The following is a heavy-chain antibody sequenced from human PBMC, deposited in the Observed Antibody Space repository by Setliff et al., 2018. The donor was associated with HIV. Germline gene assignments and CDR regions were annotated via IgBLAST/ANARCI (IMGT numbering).Heavy chain of an antibody. V-gene: IGHV1-18*01. CDR3: ASGSGYCKNGVCYIGVHRTPDKYYFDS. J-gene: IGHJ4*02. D-gene: IGHD2-8*01. Sequence: ASVKVSCKASGYSFIRYDLSWVRQAPGQGLEWMGRIGAYNGNTDYAEKFQGRLNMTIDELMTTAYLELSSLRSEDTAVYYCASGSGYCKNGVCYIGVHRTPDKYYFDSWGQGALVTVSS. CDR2: IGAYNGNT. CDR1: GYSFIRYD.